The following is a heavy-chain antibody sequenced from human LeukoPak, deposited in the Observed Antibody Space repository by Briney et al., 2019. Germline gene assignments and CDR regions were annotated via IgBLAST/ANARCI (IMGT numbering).Heavy chain of an antibody. D-gene: IGHD3-22*01. CDR2: IYYSGST. J-gene: IGHJ4*02. Sequence: SETLSPTCTVSGGSISSSSYYWGWIRQPPGKGLEWIGSIYYSGSTYYNPSLKSRVTISVDTSKNQFSLKLSSVTAADTAVYYCARRGNYYDSSGYPDYWGQGTLVTVSS. V-gene: IGHV4-39*01. CDR1: GGSISSSSYY. CDR3: ARRGNYYDSSGYPDY.